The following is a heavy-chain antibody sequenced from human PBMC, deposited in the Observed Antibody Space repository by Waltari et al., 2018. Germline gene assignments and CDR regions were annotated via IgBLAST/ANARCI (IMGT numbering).Heavy chain of an antibody. Sequence: EVQLVESGGGLVQPGGSLRLSCAASGFTFSSYWMSWVRQAPGNGLEWVANIKQDGSEKYYVDSVKGRFTISRDNAKNSLYLQMNSLRADDTAVYYCAKDGPVCGGASCSSFDRWGQGTLVTVSP. CDR2: IKQDGSEK. V-gene: IGHV3-7*01. D-gene: IGHD2-2*01. CDR1: GFTFSSYW. CDR3: AKDGPVCGGASCSSFDR. J-gene: IGHJ4*02.